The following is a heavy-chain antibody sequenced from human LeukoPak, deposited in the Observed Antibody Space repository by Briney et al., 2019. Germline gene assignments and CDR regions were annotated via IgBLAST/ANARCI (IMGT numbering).Heavy chain of an antibody. D-gene: IGHD3-22*01. CDR3: ARDPSSGHWYFDL. Sequence: SQTLSLTFAISGDTVSINTATWNWLRQSPSRGLEWLGSTYYRSMLYNDNSLSVNSPIIITPDTSKNQFSLQLNSVPPEDTAVYYCARDPSSGHWYFDLWGRGTLVTVSS. J-gene: IGHJ2*01. CDR1: GDTVSINTAT. CDR2: TYYRSMLYN. V-gene: IGHV6-1*01.